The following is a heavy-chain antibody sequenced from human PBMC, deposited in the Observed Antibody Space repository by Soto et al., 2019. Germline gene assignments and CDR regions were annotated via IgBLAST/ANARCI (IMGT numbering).Heavy chain of an antibody. CDR1: GFTFSSYG. V-gene: IGHV3-33*01. CDR3: ARGHGVANIMGWFDP. Sequence: QVRLVESGGGVVQPGRSLRLSCEASGFTFSSYGIHWVRQAPGKGLEWVAVIWYDGSNKYYADSVKGRFSIARDNSKNTLYLLMNSLRAEDTAVYYCARGHGVANIMGWFDPWGQGTLVTVSS. CDR2: IWYDGSNK. J-gene: IGHJ5*02. D-gene: IGHD3-3*01.